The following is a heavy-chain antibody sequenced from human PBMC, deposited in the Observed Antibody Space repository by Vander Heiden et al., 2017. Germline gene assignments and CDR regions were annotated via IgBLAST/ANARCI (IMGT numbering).Heavy chain of an antibody. CDR3: AVTPRSTGVGTTGGDY. CDR1: GFPFSSCG. Sequence: EVQLLESGGGLVQPGGSLRLSCAASGFPFSSCGMSWVRQAPGKGLEWVSIISDNGGSTYYSDSVKGRFTISRDNSKNTLSLQMNSLRAEDTAVYYCAVTPRSTGVGTTGGDYWGQGTLVTVSS. D-gene: IGHD1-26*01. J-gene: IGHJ4*02. V-gene: IGHV3-23*01. CDR2: ISDNGGST.